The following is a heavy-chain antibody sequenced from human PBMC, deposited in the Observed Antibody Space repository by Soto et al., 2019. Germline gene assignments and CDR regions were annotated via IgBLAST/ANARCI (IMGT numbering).Heavy chain of an antibody. D-gene: IGHD3-10*01. Sequence: SETLSLTCNVSGSSIDRSNYYWDWLRQPPGKGLEWIGTTYYNGNAYYNPSLRSRVSMSVDTSKNQFSLKLISVTAADTAVYYCARHFVAVVIKGWGYWGQGKLVTVSS. CDR3: ARHFVAVVIKGWGY. CDR1: GSSIDRSNYY. J-gene: IGHJ4*02. CDR2: TYYNGNA. V-gene: IGHV4-39*01.